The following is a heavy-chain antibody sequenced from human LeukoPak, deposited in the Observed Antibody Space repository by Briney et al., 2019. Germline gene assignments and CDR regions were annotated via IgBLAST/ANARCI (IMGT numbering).Heavy chain of an antibody. CDR3: AKGNVVVAAAVPDY. J-gene: IGHJ4*02. D-gene: IGHD2-15*01. V-gene: IGHV3-23*01. Sequence: GGSLRLSCAASGFIFSDYAMSWVRQAPGKGLEWVSVISGSGGSTYYADSVKGRFTISRDNSKNTLYLQMSSLRAEDTAVYYCAKGNVVVAAAVPDYWGQGTLVTVSS. CDR1: GFIFSDYA. CDR2: ISGSGGST.